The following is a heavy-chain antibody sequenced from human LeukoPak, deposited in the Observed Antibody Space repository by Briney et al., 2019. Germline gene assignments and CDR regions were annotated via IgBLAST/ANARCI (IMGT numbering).Heavy chain of an antibody. CDR2: INHSGST. D-gene: IGHD4-23*01. CDR3: ARLMGTVVTQSAFDI. J-gene: IGHJ3*02. V-gene: IGHV4-34*01. CDR1: GFTFSSYS. Sequence: PGGSLRLSCAASGFTFSSYSMNWVRQAPGKGLEWIGEINHSGSTNYNPSLKSRVTISVDTSKNQFSLKLSSVTAADTAVYYCARLMGTVVTQSAFDIWGQGTMVTVSS.